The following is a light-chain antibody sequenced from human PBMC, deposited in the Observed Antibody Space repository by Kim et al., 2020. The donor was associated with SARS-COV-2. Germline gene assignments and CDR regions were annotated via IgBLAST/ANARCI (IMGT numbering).Light chain of an antibody. CDR2: YDS. CDR1: NMESKG. CDR3: QVWDSSSGHVV. Sequence: APGKTVRNNGGGKNMESKGVNWYRQKPGQAPVLVIYYDSDRPSGIPERFSGSNSGNTATLTISRVEAGDEADYYCQVWDSSSGHVVFGGGTQLTVL. V-gene: IGLV3-21*04. J-gene: IGLJ2*01.